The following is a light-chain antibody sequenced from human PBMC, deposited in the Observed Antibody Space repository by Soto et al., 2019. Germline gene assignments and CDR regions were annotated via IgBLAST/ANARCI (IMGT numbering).Light chain of an antibody. CDR3: QQYNSYLLT. V-gene: IGKV1-5*01. J-gene: IGKJ4*01. CDR1: QSISSW. CDR2: DAS. Sequence: NKPPSTVSASVRDGGTITCRASQSISSWLARYQQKPGKAPKLLIYDASSLESGVPSRFSGSGSGAEFTLTISSLQPDDFATYYCQQYNSYLLTFGGGTKVDI.